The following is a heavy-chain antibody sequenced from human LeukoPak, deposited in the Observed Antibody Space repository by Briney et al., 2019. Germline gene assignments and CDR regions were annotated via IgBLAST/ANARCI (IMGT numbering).Heavy chain of an antibody. CDR3: ARGRIAVRPNWFDA. D-gene: IGHD6-6*01. Sequence: ASVRVSCKASGYTFKTYGLSWVRQSPGQRLEWMGWISAYNGNTNYAQKFQGRVTMTTDTSTTTAYMELRSLRADDTAVYYCARGRIAVRPNWFDAWGQGTLVTVSS. J-gene: IGHJ5*02. V-gene: IGHV1-18*01. CDR2: ISAYNGNT. CDR1: GYTFKTYG.